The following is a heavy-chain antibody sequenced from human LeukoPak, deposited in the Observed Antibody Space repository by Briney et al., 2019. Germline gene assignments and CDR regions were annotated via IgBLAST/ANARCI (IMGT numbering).Heavy chain of an antibody. CDR1: GFTFSSYG. CDR2: ISYDGSNK. Sequence: GGSLRLSCAASGFTFSSYGMHWVRQAPGKGLEWVAVISYDGSNKYYADSVKGRFTIPRDNSKNTLYLQMNSLRAEDTAVYYCAKVAPYSSSWCGGRGYYYYGMDVWGQGTTVTVSS. D-gene: IGHD6-13*01. CDR3: AKVAPYSSSWCGGRGYYYYGMDV. J-gene: IGHJ6*02. V-gene: IGHV3-30*18.